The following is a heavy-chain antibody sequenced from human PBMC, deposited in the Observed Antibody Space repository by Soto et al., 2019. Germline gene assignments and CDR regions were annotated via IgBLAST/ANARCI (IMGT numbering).Heavy chain of an antibody. Sequence: PSETLSLTCTVSGGSISSYYWSWIRQPAGKGLEWIGRIYTSGSTNYNPSLKSRVTMSVDTSKNQFSLKLSSVTAADTAVYYCARQPSIGYSSSWAYYYYGMDVWGQGTTVTVSS. CDR2: IYTSGST. J-gene: IGHJ6*02. CDR3: ARQPSIGYSSSWAYYYYGMDV. CDR1: GGSISSYY. V-gene: IGHV4-4*07. D-gene: IGHD6-13*01.